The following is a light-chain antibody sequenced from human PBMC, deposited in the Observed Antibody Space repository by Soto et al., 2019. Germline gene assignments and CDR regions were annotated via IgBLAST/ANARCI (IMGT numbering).Light chain of an antibody. CDR1: SSDIGSNP. CDR3: SSYPRSTTIV. CDR2: TKH. J-gene: IGLJ1*01. Sequence: QSVPTQPASASGTPGQRVTISSSGSSSDIGSNPVNWYQQLPGTAPKLLIYTKHQRPAGVSNRFSGSKSGNTASLTISGLLAEDEADYYCSSYPRSTTIVYGTGTKVTVL. V-gene: IGLV1-44*01.